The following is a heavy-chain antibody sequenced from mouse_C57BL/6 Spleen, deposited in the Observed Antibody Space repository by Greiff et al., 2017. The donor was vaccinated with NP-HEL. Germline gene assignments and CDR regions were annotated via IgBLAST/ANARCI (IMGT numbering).Heavy chain of an antibody. V-gene: IGHV1-82*01. CDR3: AGNGYDEEYYAMDY. Sequence: VQGVESGPELVKPGASVKISCKASGYAFSSSWMNWVKQRPGKGLEWIGRIYPGDGDTNYNGKFKGKATLTADKSSSTAYMQLSSLTSEDSAVYFCAGNGYDEEYYAMDYWGQGTSVTVSS. CDR1: GYAFSSSW. D-gene: IGHD2-2*01. J-gene: IGHJ4*01. CDR2: IYPGDGDT.